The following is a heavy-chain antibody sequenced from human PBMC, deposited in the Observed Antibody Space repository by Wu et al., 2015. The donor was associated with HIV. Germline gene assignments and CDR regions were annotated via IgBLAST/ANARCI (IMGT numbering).Heavy chain of an antibody. V-gene: IGHV1-69*05. CDR3: ASNSGYDRHFDY. J-gene: IGHJ4*02. Sequence: QVRLVQSGAEIKISGSSVKVSCKASGGTFVEYTIAWLRRAPGQEFEWMGGIIPIFGTANYAQKFQGRVTITTDESTSTAYMELSSLRSEDTAVYYCASNSGYDRHFDYWGQGTLVTVSS. CDR1: GGTFVEYT. CDR2: IIPIFGTA. D-gene: IGHD5-12*01.